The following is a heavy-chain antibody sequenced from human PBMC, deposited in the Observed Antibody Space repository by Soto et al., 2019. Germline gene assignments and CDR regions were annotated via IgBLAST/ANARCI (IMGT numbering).Heavy chain of an antibody. J-gene: IGHJ4*02. CDR2: IIPIFGTT. V-gene: IGHV1-69*01. CDR3: ARGLYCGGGCYSHFGS. Sequence: VQLVQSGAEVKKPGSSVKVSCKASGGTFSNYPFIWVRQAPGQGLDWMGGIIPIFGTTDYGQRFQGRVTITADESTNTAYMDLSSLRSDGTAVYYCARGLYCGGGCYSHFGSWGQGTLVTVSS. CDR1: GGTFSNYP. D-gene: IGHD2-21*02.